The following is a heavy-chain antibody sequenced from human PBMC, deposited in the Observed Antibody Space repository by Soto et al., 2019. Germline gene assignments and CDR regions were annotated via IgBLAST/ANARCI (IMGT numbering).Heavy chain of an antibody. D-gene: IGHD6-19*01. CDR2: IYSNGNT. V-gene: IGHV4-31*03. CDR3: SRGLDRDSNGYPGY. CDR1: GGSISSGGYY. J-gene: IGHJ4*02. Sequence: QVQVQESGPGLVKPSQTLSLTCTVSGGSISSGGYYWSWIRQHPGKGLEWIGYIYSNGNTYYNPSLKSRVTISVDTARNQFSLRLSSVTAADTAVYFCSRGLDRDSNGYPGYWGQGTLVTVSS.